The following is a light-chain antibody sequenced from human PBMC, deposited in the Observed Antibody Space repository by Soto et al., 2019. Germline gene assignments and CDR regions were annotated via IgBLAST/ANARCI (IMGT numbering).Light chain of an antibody. Sequence: EIVLTQSPGNLSLSPGERATLSCRASQSVSSSYLAWYQQKPGQAPRLLIYDTSTRATGIPARFSGSGSGTEFTLTISSLQSEDFAVYYCQQYSNWPRTFGQGTKVDIK. CDR2: DTS. J-gene: IGKJ1*01. V-gene: IGKV3-15*01. CDR1: QSVSSSY. CDR3: QQYSNWPRT.